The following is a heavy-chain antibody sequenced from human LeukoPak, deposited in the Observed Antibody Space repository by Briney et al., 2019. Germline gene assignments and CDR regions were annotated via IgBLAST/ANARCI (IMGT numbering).Heavy chain of an antibody. Sequence: GGSLRLSCAASGFTFSSYTMNWVRQPPGKGLEWVSNIGTSSTTIYYADSVKGRFTISRDNTKNSLYLQMNSLRADDTAVYYCARFAAGGSYYYYMDVWGKGTTVTVSS. CDR2: IGTSSTTI. D-gene: IGHD6-25*01. J-gene: IGHJ6*03. V-gene: IGHV3-48*01. CDR3: ARFAAGGSYYYYMDV. CDR1: GFTFSSYT.